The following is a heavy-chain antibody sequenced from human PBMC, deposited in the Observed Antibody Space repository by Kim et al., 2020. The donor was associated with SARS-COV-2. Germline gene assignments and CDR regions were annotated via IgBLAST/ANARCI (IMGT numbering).Heavy chain of an antibody. CDR2: IYYSGST. CDR3: ARVPRNYYGSGSFDY. Sequence: SETLSLTCTVSGGSISSGGYYWSWIRQHPGKGLEWIGYIYYSGSTYYNPSLKSRVTISVDTSKNQFSLKLSSVTAADTAVYYCARVPRNYYGSGSFDYWGQGTLVTVSS. D-gene: IGHD3-10*01. J-gene: IGHJ4*02. CDR1: GGSISSGGYY. V-gene: IGHV4-31*03.